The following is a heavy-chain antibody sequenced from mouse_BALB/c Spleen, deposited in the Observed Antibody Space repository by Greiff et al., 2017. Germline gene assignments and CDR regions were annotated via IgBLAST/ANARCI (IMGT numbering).Heavy chain of an antibody. CDR2: IDPENGNT. CDR1: GFNIKDYY. CDR3: ARFYYYGSTHYYAMDY. Sequence: VQLQQSGAELVRPGALVKLSCKASGFNIKDYYMHWVKQRPEQGLVWIGWIDPENGNTIYDPKFQGKASITADTSSNTAYLQLSSLTSEDTAVYYCARFYYYGSTHYYAMDYWGQGTSVTVSS. D-gene: IGHD1-1*01. J-gene: IGHJ4*01. V-gene: IGHV14-1*02.